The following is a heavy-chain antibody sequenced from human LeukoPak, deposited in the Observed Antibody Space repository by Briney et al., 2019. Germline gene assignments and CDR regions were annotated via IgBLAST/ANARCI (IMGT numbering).Heavy chain of an antibody. D-gene: IGHD3-9*01. J-gene: IGHJ4*02. V-gene: IGHV3-30*02. Sequence: GGSLRLSCAASGFTFRSYGMHWVRQAPGKGLEWVAFIRYDGNNKYYADSVKGRFTIFRDNSRNTLYLQMNSLRTEETAVYYCARDMYDWLFEDLEIGVSFDYWGQGTLVTVSS. CDR3: ARDMYDWLFEDLEIGVSFDY. CDR1: GFTFRSYG. CDR2: IRYDGNNK.